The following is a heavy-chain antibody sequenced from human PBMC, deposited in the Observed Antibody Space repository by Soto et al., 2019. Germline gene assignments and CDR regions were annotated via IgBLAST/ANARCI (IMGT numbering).Heavy chain of an antibody. CDR2: IIPIFGTA. CDR3: ARVFRRGYSYGLPYYYGMDV. D-gene: IGHD5-18*01. J-gene: IGHJ6*02. V-gene: IGHV1-69*13. CDR1: GGTFSSYA. Sequence: VASVKVSCKASGGTFSSYAISWVRQAPGQGLEWMGGIIPIFGTANYAQKFQGRVTITADESTSTAYMELSSLRSEDTAVYYCARVFRRGYSYGLPYYYGMDVWGQGTTVTVSS.